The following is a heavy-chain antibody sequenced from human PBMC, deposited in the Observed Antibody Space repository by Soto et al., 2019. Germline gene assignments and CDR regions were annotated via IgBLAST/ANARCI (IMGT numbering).Heavy chain of an antibody. D-gene: IGHD6-13*01. V-gene: IGHV3-21*01. Sequence: EVQLVESGGGLVKPGGCLRLSCAASGFTFSRYSMNWVRQAPGKGLEWVSSISSSSSYIYYADSVKGRFTISRDNAKNSLSLEMNTLRAQDTAVYYCATDRYSSSGHLRDLYYFDYWGQGTLVTVSS. J-gene: IGHJ4*02. CDR3: ATDRYSSSGHLRDLYYFDY. CDR2: ISSSSSYI. CDR1: GFTFSRYS.